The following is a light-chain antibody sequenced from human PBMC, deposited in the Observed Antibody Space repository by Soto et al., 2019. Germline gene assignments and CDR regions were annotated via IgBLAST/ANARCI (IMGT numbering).Light chain of an antibody. CDR3: HQRSNWPIT. V-gene: IGKV3-11*01. CDR2: DAS. CDR1: QSVSSY. Sequence: EIVLTQSPANLSLSPGERDTLSCRTSQSVSSYFAWYQQKPGRAPRLLIYDASNRDTGIPARFIGSGSETAFNLTISSLEPEDLAVYYCHQRSNWPITFGHGTQVEIK. J-gene: IGKJ5*01.